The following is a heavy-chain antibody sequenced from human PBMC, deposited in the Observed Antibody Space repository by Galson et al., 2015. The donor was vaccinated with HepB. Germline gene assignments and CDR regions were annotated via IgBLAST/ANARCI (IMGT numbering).Heavy chain of an antibody. J-gene: IGHJ4*02. D-gene: IGHD3-10*01. V-gene: IGHV4-39*07. Sequence: QVQLQESGPGLVKPSETLSLTCTVSGGSISSSSYYWGWIRQPPGKGLEWIGSIYYSGSTYYNPSLKSRVTISVDTSKNQFSLKLSSVTAADTAVYYCARDLPRGYFDYWGQGTLVTVSS. CDR1: GGSISSSSYY. CDR2: IYYSGST. CDR3: ARDLPRGYFDY.